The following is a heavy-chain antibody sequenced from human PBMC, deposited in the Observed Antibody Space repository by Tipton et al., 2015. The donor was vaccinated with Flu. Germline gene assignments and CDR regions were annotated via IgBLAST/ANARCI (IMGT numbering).Heavy chain of an antibody. CDR3: ASGGIYCSSTSCYLSWFDP. J-gene: IGHJ5*02. D-gene: IGHD2-2*01. V-gene: IGHV1-18*01. CDR2: ISAYNGNT. Sequence: QVQLVQSGAEVKKPGASVKVSCKASGYTFTSYGISWVRQAPGQGLEWMGWISAYNGNTNYAQKLQGRVTMTTDTSTSTAYMELRSLRSDDTAVYYCASGGIYCSSTSCYLSWFDPWGQGTLVTVSS. CDR1: GYTFTSYG.